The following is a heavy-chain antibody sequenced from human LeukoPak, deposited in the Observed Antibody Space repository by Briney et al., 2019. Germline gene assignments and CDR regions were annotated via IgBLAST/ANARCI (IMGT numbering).Heavy chain of an antibody. V-gene: IGHV3-48*02. CDR2: ISFSSATI. CDR1: GFTFSSYS. Sequence: GGSLRLSCEASGFTFSSYSMNWVRQAPGKGLEWVSYISFSSATIHYADSVKGRFTISRDNAKNSLYLQMNSLRDEDTAVYYCARGARYASGSYYSEIDYWGQGTLVTVSS. D-gene: IGHD3-10*01. CDR3: ARGARYASGSYYSEIDY. J-gene: IGHJ4*02.